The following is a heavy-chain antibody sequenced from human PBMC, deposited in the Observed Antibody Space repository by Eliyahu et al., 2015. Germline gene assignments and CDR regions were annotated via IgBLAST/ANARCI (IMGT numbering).Heavy chain of an antibody. J-gene: IGHJ3*02. CDR3: TRDGGAAKRDAFDI. CDR2: INGDGTYI. Sequence: EVQLVESGGGLVQPGGSLRLSCAASXFTFSSXWMYWVXQVPGKGLVWVSSINGDGTYINYADSVKGRFTISRDNAKNTLYLQMNSLRAEDTAIYYCTRDGGAAKRDAFDIWGQGTMVTVSS. CDR1: XFTFSSXW. D-gene: IGHD1-26*01. V-gene: IGHV3-74*01.